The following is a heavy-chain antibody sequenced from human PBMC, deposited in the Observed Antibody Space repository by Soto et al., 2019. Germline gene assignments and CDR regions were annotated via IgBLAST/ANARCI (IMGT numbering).Heavy chain of an antibody. Sequence: ASVKVSCKASGYTFTSCYMHWVRQAPGQGLEWMGIINPSGGSTSYAQKFQGRVTMTRDTPTSTVYMELSSLRSEDTAVYYCDSLHDYGDSSDAFDIWGQGTMVTVS. V-gene: IGHV1-46*03. D-gene: IGHD4-17*01. CDR2: INPSGGST. CDR1: GYTFTSCY. J-gene: IGHJ3*02. CDR3: DSLHDYGDSSDAFDI.